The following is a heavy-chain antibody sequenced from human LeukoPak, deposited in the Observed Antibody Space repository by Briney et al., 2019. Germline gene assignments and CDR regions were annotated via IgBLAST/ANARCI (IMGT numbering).Heavy chain of an antibody. CDR3: ARGPGGYCSGGSCYGLGKANDY. V-gene: IGHV4-59*12. Sequence: SSETLSLTCTVSGGSISSYYWSWIRQPPGKGLEWIGYIYYSGTTNYNPSLKSRVTISVDTSKNQFSLKLSSVTAADTAVYYCARGPGGYCSGGSCYGLGKANDYWGQGTLVTVSS. CDR1: GGSISSYY. J-gene: IGHJ4*02. CDR2: IYYSGTT. D-gene: IGHD2-15*01.